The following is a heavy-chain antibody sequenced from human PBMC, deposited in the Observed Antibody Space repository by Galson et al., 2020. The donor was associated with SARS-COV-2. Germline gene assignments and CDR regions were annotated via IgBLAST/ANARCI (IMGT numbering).Heavy chain of an antibody. J-gene: IGHJ6*02. D-gene: IGHD6-13*01. Sequence: SLKISCAASGFTFDDYAMHWVRQAPGKGLEWVSGISWNSGSIGYADSVKGRFTISRDNAKNSLYLQMNSLRAEDTALYYCAKDWVAAPATYYYGMDVWGQGTTVTVSS. CDR2: ISWNSGSI. CDR1: GFTFDDYA. CDR3: AKDWVAAPATYYYGMDV. V-gene: IGHV3-9*01.